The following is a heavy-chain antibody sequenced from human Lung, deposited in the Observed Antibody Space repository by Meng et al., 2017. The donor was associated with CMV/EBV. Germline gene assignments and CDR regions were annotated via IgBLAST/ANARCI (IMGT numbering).Heavy chain of an antibody. V-gene: IGHV4-61*01. J-gene: IGHJ4*02. CDR1: GGSVNSPNDY. D-gene: IGHD1-26*01. CDR3: ARQWAGSSFDY. Sequence: CSVSGGSVNSPNDYWSWIRQSPGKGLEWIGYISYSGSTTYNPSLNSRVTIAMDKSKNQFSLNLFSLTPADSALYYCARQWAGSSFDYWGQGALVTVSS. CDR2: ISYSGST.